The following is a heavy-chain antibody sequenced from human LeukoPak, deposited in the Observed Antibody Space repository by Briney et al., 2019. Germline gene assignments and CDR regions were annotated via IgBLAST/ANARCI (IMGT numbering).Heavy chain of an antibody. V-gene: IGHV3-21*01. CDR2: ISSSSSYI. J-gene: IGHJ5*02. D-gene: IGHD6-6*01. CDR1: GFTFSSYS. Sequence: PGGSLRLSCAASGFTFSSYSMNWVRQAPGKGLEWVSSISSSSSYIYYADSVKGRFTISRDNAKNSLYLQMNSLRAEDTAVYYCARERLLYSSSANWFDPWGQGTLVTVSS. CDR3: ARERLLYSSSANWFDP.